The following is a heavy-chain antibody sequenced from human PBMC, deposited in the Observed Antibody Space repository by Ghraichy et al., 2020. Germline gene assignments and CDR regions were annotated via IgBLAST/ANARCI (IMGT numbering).Heavy chain of an antibody. Sequence: GGSLRLSCAASGFTFSDYYMSWIRQAPGKGLEWVSYISSSSSYTNYADSVKGRFTISRDNAKNSLYLQMNSLRAEDTAVYYWARGGFYYDSSGYYFDYWGQGTLVTVSS. J-gene: IGHJ4*02. CDR1: GFTFSDYY. CDR2: ISSSSSYT. D-gene: IGHD3-22*01. CDR3: ARGGFYYDSSGYYFDY. V-gene: IGHV3-11*05.